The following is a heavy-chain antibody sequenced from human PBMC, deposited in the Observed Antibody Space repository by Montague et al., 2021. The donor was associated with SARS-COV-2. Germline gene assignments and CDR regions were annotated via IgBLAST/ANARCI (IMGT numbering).Heavy chain of an antibody. D-gene: IGHD6-13*01. V-gene: IGHV4-39*07. CDR1: GGSISSSSYY. CDR3: ARAGRQQLVRLSGMDV. CDR2: IYYSGST. J-gene: IGHJ6*02. Sequence: SETLSLTCTVSGGSISSSSYYWGWIRQPPGKGLERIGSIYYSGSTYYNPSLKSRVTISVDTSKNQFSLKLSSVTAADTAVYYCARAGRQQLVRLSGMDVWGQGTTVTVSS.